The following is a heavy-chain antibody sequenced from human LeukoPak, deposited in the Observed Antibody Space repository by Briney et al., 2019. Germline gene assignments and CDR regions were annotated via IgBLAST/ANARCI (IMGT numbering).Heavy chain of an antibody. CDR1: GGSISPHY. D-gene: IGHD3-10*01. Sequence: SETLSLTCTVSGGSISPHYWSWIRQPPGKGLEWIGYIYYGGTTNINPSLKSRVTILVDTPKNQFSLKLSSVTAADTAVYYCARSNYYGLSDYWGQGTLVTVSS. CDR3: ARSNYYGLSDY. V-gene: IGHV4-59*11. J-gene: IGHJ4*02. CDR2: IYYGGTT.